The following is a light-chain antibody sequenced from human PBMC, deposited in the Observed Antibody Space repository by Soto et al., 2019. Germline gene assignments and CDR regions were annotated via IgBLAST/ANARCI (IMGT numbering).Light chain of an antibody. CDR2: DTS. Sequence: EVVMTQSPATLSVSPGERVTLYCRAIQSVYVNSYIAWFQVKPGQAPRLLIYDTSSRATGIPDRFSGSGSGTDFTLTITRLEPEDFAVFYCQQYGTSEIIFGQGTRLEIK. J-gene: IGKJ5*01. CDR3: QQYGTSEII. CDR1: QSVYVNSY. V-gene: IGKV3-20*01.